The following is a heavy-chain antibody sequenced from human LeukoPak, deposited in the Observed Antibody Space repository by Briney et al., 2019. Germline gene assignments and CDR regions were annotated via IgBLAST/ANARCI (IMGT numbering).Heavy chain of an antibody. J-gene: IGHJ1*01. CDR1: GFTLSSYS. V-gene: IGHV3-48*02. CDR2: INSGSSTI. CDR3: ARDFTMIPTFQH. D-gene: IGHD3-22*01. Sequence: GGSLRLSCAASGFTLSSYSMNWVRQAPGKGLEWVSYINSGSSTIYYADSVKGRFTISRDNAKNSLYLQMNSLRDDDTAVYYCARDFTMIPTFQHWGQGTLVTVSS.